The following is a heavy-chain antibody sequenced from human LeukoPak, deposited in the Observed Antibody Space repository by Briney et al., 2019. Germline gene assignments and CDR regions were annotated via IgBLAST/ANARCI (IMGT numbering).Heavy chain of an antibody. CDR2: IYTSGST. D-gene: IGHD1-26*01. CDR1: GGSISSYY. V-gene: IGHV4-4*07. J-gene: IGHJ3*02. CDR3: ARERYSGSYLTAFDI. Sequence: SETLSLTCTLSGGSISSYYWSWIREPAGKGLEWIGRIYTSGSTNYNPSLKSRVTMSVDTSKNQFSLKLSSVTAADTAVYYCARERYSGSYLTAFDIWGQGTMVTVSS.